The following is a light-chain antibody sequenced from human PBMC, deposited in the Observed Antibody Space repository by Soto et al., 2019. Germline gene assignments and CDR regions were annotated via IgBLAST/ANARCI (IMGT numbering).Light chain of an antibody. Sequence: IAVKQSPATLSVSTGDRATLSCRASQSVASNLAWFQQKPGQTPRLLIYAASTRATGIPARFSGSGAATDFNLTITSLHSEDFAVYYCQQYYHWPRTSGQGTKVDIK. J-gene: IGKJ1*01. CDR2: AAS. CDR3: QQYYHWPRT. CDR1: QSVASN. V-gene: IGKV3-15*01.